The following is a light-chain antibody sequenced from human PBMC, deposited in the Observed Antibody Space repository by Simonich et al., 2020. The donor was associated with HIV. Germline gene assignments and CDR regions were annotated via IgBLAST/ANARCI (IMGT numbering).Light chain of an antibody. CDR2: DAS. CDR1: QGISSA. CDR3: QQYDNLPRYT. Sequence: AIQLTQSPSSLSASVGDRVTITCRASQGISSALAWYQQKPGKAPKLLIYDASSLESGVPSRFSGSGSGTDFTLTISSLQPEDIATYYCQQYDNLPRYTFGQGTKLEIK. J-gene: IGKJ2*01. V-gene: IGKV1D-13*01.